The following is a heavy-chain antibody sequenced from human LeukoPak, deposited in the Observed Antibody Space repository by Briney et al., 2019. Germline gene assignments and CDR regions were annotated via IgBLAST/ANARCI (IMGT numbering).Heavy chain of an antibody. J-gene: IGHJ4*02. D-gene: IGHD4-17*01. Sequence: ASVKVSCRASGYTFTGYYMHWVRQAPGQGLEWMGWINPNSGGTNYAQKFQGRVTMTRDTSISTAYMELSRLRSGDTAVYYCARDLDYDLLFDYWGQGILVTVSS. CDR2: INPNSGGT. V-gene: IGHV1-2*02. CDR1: GYTFTGYY. CDR3: ARDLDYDLLFDY.